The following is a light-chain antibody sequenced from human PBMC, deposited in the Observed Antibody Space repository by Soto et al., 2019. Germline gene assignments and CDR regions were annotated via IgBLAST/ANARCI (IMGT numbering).Light chain of an antibody. CDR2: KDS. CDR3: QSYDSSLSVV. Sequence: SYELTQPSSVSVSPGQTARITCSGDVLAKKYARWFQQKPGQAPVLVIYKDSERPSGIPERFSGSSSGTTVTLTISGAQVEDEADYYCQSYDSSLSVVFGGGTKVTVL. J-gene: IGLJ2*01. CDR1: VLAKKY. V-gene: IGLV3-27*01.